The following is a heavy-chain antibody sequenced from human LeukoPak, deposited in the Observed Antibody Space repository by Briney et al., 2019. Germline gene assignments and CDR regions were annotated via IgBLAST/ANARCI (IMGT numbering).Heavy chain of an antibody. CDR2: ISSSGSTI. V-gene: IGHV3-11*01. J-gene: IGHJ6*04. D-gene: IGHD1-7*01. CDR3: ARWDYPGLYSFRDV. CDR1: GFTFSDYY. Sequence: PGGSLRLSCAASGFTFSDYYMSWIRQAPGKGLEWVSYISSSGSTIYYADSVKGRFTISRDNAKNSLYLQMNSLRAEDTAVYYCARWDYPGLYSFRDVWGKGTTVTISS.